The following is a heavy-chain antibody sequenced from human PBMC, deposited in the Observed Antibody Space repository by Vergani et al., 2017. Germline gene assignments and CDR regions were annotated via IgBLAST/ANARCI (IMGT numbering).Heavy chain of an antibody. CDR1: GYSFTSYW. D-gene: IGHD3-22*01. CDR3: ARRNSYYDSSGYYLDLGSDY. CDR2: IYPGDSDT. Sequence: EVQLVPSGAEVKKPGESLKISCKGSGYSFTSYWIGWVRQMPGKGLEWMGIIYPGDSDTRYSPSFQGQVTISADKSISTAYLQWSSLKASDTAMYYCARRNSYYDSSGYYLDLGSDYWGQGTLVTVSS. V-gene: IGHV5-51*03. J-gene: IGHJ4*02.